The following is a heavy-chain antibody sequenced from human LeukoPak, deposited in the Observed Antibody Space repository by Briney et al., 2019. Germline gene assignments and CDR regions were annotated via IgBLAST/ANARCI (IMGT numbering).Heavy chain of an antibody. CDR1: GFTFSSYA. Sequence: GGSLRLSCAASGFTFSSYAMSWVRQAPGKGLEWVSAISGGGGSTYYADSVKGRFTISRDNSKNTLYLQMNSLRAEDTAVYYCAAQIGSSGWSSYFDYWGQGTLVIVSS. CDR3: AAQIGSSGWSSYFDY. D-gene: IGHD6-19*01. CDR2: ISGGGGST. V-gene: IGHV3-23*01. J-gene: IGHJ4*02.